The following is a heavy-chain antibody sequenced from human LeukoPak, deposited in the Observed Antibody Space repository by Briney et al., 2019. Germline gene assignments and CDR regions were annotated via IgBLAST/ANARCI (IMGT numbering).Heavy chain of an antibody. D-gene: IGHD3-22*01. CDR2: IYWNDDK. J-gene: IGHJ3*02. CDR3: AHMQVVDDTGDLPRGAFDI. CDR1: GGSISSYYW. V-gene: IGHV2-5*01. Sequence: TLSLTCTVSGGSISSYYWSWIRQPPGKALEWLALIYWNDDKRYSPSLKSRLTITKDTSKNQVVLTMTNMDPVDTATYYCAHMQVVDDTGDLPRGAFDIWGQGTMVTVSS.